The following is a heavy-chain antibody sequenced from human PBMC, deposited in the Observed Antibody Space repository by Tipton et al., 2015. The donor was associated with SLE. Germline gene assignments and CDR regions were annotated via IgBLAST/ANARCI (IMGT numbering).Heavy chain of an antibody. D-gene: IGHD1-26*01. CDR2: ISYDGTYK. Sequence: SLRLSCAASGFTFNDYAMHWVRHAPGKGLEWVALISYDGTYKYYADSVKGRFAISRDNSKNTLNLQMNSLRTGDTAVYYCARFEIVGVDWGQGTLVTVSS. J-gene: IGHJ4*02. CDR3: ARFEIVGVD. CDR1: GFTFNDYA. V-gene: IGHV3-30*09.